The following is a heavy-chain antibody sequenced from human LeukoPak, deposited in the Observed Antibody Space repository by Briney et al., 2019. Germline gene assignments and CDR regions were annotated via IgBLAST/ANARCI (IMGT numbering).Heavy chain of an antibody. J-gene: IGHJ4*02. CDR2: IWYDGSNK. CDR1: GFTFSRNG. Sequence: GRSLRLSCAASGFTFSRNGMHWVRQAPGKGLEWVAVIWYDGSNKYYGDSVKGRFTISRDNSKNTLYLQMNSLRGEDTAVYYCAREYSDILTGYYLFDSWGQGTLVTVSS. V-gene: IGHV3-33*01. CDR3: AREYSDILTGYYLFDS. D-gene: IGHD3-9*01.